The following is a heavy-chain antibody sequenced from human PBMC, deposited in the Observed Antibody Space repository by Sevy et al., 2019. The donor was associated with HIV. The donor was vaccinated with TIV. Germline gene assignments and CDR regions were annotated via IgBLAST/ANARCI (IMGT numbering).Heavy chain of an antibody. D-gene: IGHD2-2*01. CDR3: ARDTSYSTSS. Sequence: GGSLRLSCAASGFTFSTYTMNWVRQAPGKGLEWVSSISSLSNYIYYADSVRGRFTISRDNAKNSVYLQMNSLRAEDTAVYYCARDTSYSTSSWGQGTLVTVSS. V-gene: IGHV3-21*01. CDR1: GFTFSTYT. CDR2: ISSLSNYI. J-gene: IGHJ4*02.